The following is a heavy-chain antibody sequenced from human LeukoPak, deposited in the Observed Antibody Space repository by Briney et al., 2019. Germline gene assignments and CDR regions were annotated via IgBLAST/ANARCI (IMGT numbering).Heavy chain of an antibody. D-gene: IGHD6-13*01. V-gene: IGHV3-30-3*01. J-gene: IGHJ3*02. CDR3: AKELGIGAAEEAFDI. CDR1: GFTFSSYA. CDR2: VSYDGSNK. Sequence: GGSLRLSCAASGFTFSSYAMHWVRQAPGKGLEWVAVVSYDGSNKYYADSVKGRFTISRDNSKNTLYLQMNSLRAEDTAVYYCAKELGIGAAEEAFDIWGQGTMVTVSS.